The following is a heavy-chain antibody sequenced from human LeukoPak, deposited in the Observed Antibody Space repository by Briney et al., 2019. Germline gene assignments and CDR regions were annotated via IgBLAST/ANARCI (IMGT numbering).Heavy chain of an antibody. CDR2: INPNTGGT. CDR3: ARAPMIVVVFPPRLDY. D-gene: IGHD3-22*01. V-gene: IGHV1-2*02. Sequence: LRASAKVSCKTSGYTFTGYYMHWVRQAPGQGLEWMGWINPNTGGTNYAQKFQGRVTMTSDTSIGTAYMELSSLRSDDTAVYYCARAPMIVVVFPPRLDYWGQGTLVTVSS. CDR1: GYTFTGYY. J-gene: IGHJ4*02.